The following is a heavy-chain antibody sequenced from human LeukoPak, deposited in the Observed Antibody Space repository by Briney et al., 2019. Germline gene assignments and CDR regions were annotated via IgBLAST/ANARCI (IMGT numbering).Heavy chain of an antibody. J-gene: IGHJ4*02. CDR2: INPNSGDT. D-gene: IGHD6-13*01. V-gene: IGHV1-2*06. CDR3: ARDQGSLSRSWYTGY. CDR1: GYTFTGYH. Sequence: EASVKVSCKASGYTFTGYHIHWVRQAPGQGLEWMGRINPNSGDTNFAQKFQGRVTMTRDMSITTAYMELSSLRPDDTAVYFCARDQGSLSRSWYTGYWGQGTQVTVSS.